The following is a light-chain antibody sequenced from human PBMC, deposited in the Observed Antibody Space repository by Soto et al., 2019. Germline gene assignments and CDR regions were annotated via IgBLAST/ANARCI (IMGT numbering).Light chain of an antibody. J-gene: IGLJ3*02. V-gene: IGLV1-40*01. CDR2: GNS. CDR1: SSNIGAGYD. Sequence: QSVLTQPPSVSGAPGQRVTISCTGSSSNIGAGYDVHWYQQLPGTAPKLLIYGNSNRPSGVPDRFSGSKSGTSASLAITGLQAEEEADYYCHSYDSSLSGWVFGGGTKLTVL. CDR3: HSYDSSLSGWV.